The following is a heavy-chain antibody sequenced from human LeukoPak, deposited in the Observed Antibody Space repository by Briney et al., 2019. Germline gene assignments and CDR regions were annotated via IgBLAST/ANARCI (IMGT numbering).Heavy chain of an antibody. D-gene: IGHD1-26*01. Sequence: PAMTLRLSCAAEAFTVSSYGMDWVRQAQGKGPEWVAGIWCDGSKKYYADSVKGRFTISRDNSKNSLYLQMNSLSAEDTAVYYCARGREDPNWFDPWGQGTLVTVSS. J-gene: IGHJ5*02. CDR3: ARGREDPNWFDP. CDR1: AFTVSSYG. V-gene: IGHV3-33*01. CDR2: IWCDGSKK.